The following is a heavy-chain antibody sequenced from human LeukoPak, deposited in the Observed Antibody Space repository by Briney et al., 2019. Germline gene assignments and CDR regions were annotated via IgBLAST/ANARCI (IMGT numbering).Heavy chain of an antibody. CDR3: TRGRRATHDY. Sequence: GGSLRLSCAASGFTFSSYWMNWVRQAPGKGLEWVGFIRSKAYGGTTEYAASVKGRFTISRDDSKSIAYLQMNSLKTEDTAVYYCTRGRRATHDYWGQGTLVTVSS. D-gene: IGHD1-26*01. V-gene: IGHV3-49*04. J-gene: IGHJ4*02. CDR1: GFTFSSYW. CDR2: IRSKAYGGTT.